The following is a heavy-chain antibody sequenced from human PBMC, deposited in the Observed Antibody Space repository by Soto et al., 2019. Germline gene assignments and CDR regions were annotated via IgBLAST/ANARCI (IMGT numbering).Heavy chain of an antibody. CDR1: GFTFSVYG. J-gene: IGHJ2*01. CDR2: MSYDESNK. Sequence: QLQLVESAGAVVQPGKSLRLSCAASGFTFSVYGMHWVRQAPGKGLQWVAVMSYDESNKYYADSVKCRLTISRHNSKHTLYLEMDRVSGDDTAVYYCAKDRKFGDDGLGWYFYLWGPGTLVTVSS. CDR3: AKDRKFGDDGLGWYFYL. V-gene: IGHV3-30*18. D-gene: IGHD4-17*01.